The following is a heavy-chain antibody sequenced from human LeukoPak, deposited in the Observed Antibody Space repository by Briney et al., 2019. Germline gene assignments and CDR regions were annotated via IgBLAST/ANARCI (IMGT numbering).Heavy chain of an antibody. Sequence: PGGSLRLSCAASGFTFSSYGMHWVRQAPGKGLEWVAFIRYDGSNKYYADSVKGRFTISRDNSKNTLYLQMNSLRAEDTAVYYCAKTIAAAGRGYFQHWGQGTLVTVSS. CDR3: AKTIAAAGRGYFQH. CDR2: IRYDGSNK. J-gene: IGHJ1*01. D-gene: IGHD6-13*01. V-gene: IGHV3-30*02. CDR1: GFTFSSYG.